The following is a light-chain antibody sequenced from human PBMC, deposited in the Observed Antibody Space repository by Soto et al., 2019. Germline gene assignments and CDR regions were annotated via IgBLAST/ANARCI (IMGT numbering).Light chain of an antibody. Sequence: AIELTQSPSSLSASVGDRVTFTCRAIQAISKELGWYQQKPGKAPKILIYAASSLQSGVPSRFSGSGSGTDFTLTISRPQPEDFSTYYCLQDSNYPRTFGQGTKVEIK. J-gene: IGKJ1*01. V-gene: IGKV1-6*01. CDR1: QAISKE. CDR2: AAS. CDR3: LQDSNYPRT.